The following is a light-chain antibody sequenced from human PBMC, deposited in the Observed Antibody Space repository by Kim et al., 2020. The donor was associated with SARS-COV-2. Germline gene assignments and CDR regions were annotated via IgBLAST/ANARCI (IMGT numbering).Light chain of an antibody. Sequence: EIVMPQSPATLSVSPGERATLSCRASQSIIKNLAWYQQKPGQAPRLLISGASTRATGIPARFSGSGSGTEFTLTINSLQSEDFALYYCQQYNSWLITFGQGTRLEIK. CDR1: QSIIKN. V-gene: IGKV3-15*01. CDR3: QQYNSWLIT. J-gene: IGKJ5*01. CDR2: GAS.